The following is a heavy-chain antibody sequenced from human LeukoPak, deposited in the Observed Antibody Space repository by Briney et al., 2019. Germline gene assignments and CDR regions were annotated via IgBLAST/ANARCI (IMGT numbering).Heavy chain of an antibody. CDR2: IWYDGSNK. CDR3: AREVAVAGTRRGIDY. CDR1: GFTFSSYG. D-gene: IGHD6-19*01. V-gene: IGHV3-33*01. J-gene: IGHJ4*02. Sequence: GRSLRLSCAASGFTFSSYGMHWVRQAPGKGLEWVADIWYDGSNKYYADSVKGRFTISRDNSKNTLYLQMNSLRAEDTAVYYCAREVAVAGTRRGIDYWGQGTLVTVSS.